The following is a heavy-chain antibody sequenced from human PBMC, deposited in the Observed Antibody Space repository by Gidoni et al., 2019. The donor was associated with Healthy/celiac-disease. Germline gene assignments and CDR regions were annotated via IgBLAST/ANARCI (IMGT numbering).Heavy chain of an antibody. CDR3: ARRGTGWDLFDY. Sequence: QLQLQESGPGLVKPSETLSLTCTVSGGSISSSSSYWGWIRQPPGKGLEWIGSIYYSGSTYYNPSLKSRVTISVDTSKNQFSLKLSSVTAADTAVYYCARRGTGWDLFDYWGQGTLVTVSS. V-gene: IGHV4-39*01. J-gene: IGHJ4*02. D-gene: IGHD1-1*01. CDR2: IYYSGST. CDR1: GGSISSSSSY.